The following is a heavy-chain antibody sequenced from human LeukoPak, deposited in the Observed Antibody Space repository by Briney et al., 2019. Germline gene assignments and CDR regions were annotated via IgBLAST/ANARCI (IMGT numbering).Heavy chain of an antibody. CDR3: ARDGTSGSYSY. J-gene: IGHJ4*02. CDR1: GGTFSSYA. D-gene: IGHD1-26*01. CDR2: IIPILGIA. Sequence: SVKVSCKASGGTFSSYAISWVRQAPGQGLEWMGRIIPILGIANYAQKFQGRVTITADKSTGTAYMELSSLRSEDTAVYYCARDGTSGSYSYWGQGTLVTVSS. V-gene: IGHV1-69*04.